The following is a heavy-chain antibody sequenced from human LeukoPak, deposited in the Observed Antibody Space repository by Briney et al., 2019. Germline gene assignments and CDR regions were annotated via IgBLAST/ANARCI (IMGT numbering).Heavy chain of an antibody. CDR3: AKDGDKYYDYVWGSSYYYFDY. CDR2: ISWDGGST. CDR1: GFTFDDYA. J-gene: IGHJ4*02. D-gene: IGHD3-16*01. V-gene: IGHV3-43D*04. Sequence: PGGSLRLSCAASGFTFDDYAMHWVRQAPGKGLEWVSLISWDGGSTYYADSVKGRFTISRDNSKNSLYLQMNSLRAEDTALYYCAKDGDKYYDYVWGSSYYYFDYWGQGTLVTVSS.